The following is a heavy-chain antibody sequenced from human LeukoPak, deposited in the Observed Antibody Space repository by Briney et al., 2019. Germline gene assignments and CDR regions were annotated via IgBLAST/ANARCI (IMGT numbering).Heavy chain of an antibody. CDR1: GGSISSSSYY. J-gene: IGHJ1*01. Sequence: PSETLSLTCTVSGGSISSSSYYWGWIRQPPGKGLEWIGSIYYSGSTYYNPSLKSRVTISVDTSKNQFSLKLSSVTAADTAVYYCARVDSSSWYGAEYFQHWGQGTLVTVSS. V-gene: IGHV4-39*07. D-gene: IGHD6-13*01. CDR3: ARVDSSSWYGAEYFQH. CDR2: IYYSGST.